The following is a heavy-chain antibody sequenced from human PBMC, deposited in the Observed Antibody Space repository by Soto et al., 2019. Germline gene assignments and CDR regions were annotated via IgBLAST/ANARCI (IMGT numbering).Heavy chain of an antibody. CDR2: IYHSGST. CDR1: GGSISSGGDY. Sequence: LETLSLTCTVSGGSISSGGDYWSWVRQPPGKGLEWIGEIYHSGSTNYNPSLKSRVTISVDTSKNQFSLKLSSVTAADTAVYYCAGSVRTIAPPRYWGQGTLVTVSS. CDR3: AGSVRTIAPPRY. D-gene: IGHD3-9*01. J-gene: IGHJ4*02. V-gene: IGHV4-61*08.